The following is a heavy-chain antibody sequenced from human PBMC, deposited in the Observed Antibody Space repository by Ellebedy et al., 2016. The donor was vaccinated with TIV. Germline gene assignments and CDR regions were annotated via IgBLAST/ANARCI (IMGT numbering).Heavy chain of an antibody. V-gene: IGHV1-69*13. CDR3: ARDPLVVVPAAMPPYYGMDV. CDR1: GGTFSSYA. J-gene: IGHJ6*02. CDR2: IIPIFGTA. Sequence: SVKVSXXASGGTFSSYAISWVRQAPGQGLEWMGGIIPIFGTANYAQKFQGRVTITADESTSTAYMELSSLRSEDTAVYYCARDPLVVVPAAMPPYYGMDVWGQGTTVTVSS. D-gene: IGHD2-2*01.